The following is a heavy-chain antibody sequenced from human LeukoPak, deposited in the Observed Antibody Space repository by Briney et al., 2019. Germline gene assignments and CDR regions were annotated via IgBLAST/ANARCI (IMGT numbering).Heavy chain of an antibody. J-gene: IGHJ5*02. CDR3: ARDQRGAAGTGTVDP. Sequence: GGSLRLSCAASGFTFSSYSMNWVRQAPGKGLEWVSSISSSSSYIYYADSVKGRFTISRDNAKNSLYLQMNSLRAEDTAVYYCARDQRGAAGTGTVDPWGQGTLVTVSS. V-gene: IGHV3-21*01. CDR1: GFTFSSYS. CDR2: ISSSSSYI. D-gene: IGHD6-13*01.